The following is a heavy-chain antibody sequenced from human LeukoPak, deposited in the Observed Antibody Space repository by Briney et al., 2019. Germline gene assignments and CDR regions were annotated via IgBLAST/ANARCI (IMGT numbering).Heavy chain of an antibody. CDR1: GGSISSGGYS. Sequence: PSQTLSLTCAVSGGSISSGGYSWSWIRQPPGKGLEWIGYIYHSGSTYYNPSLKSRVTISVDRSKNQFSLKLSSVTAADTAVYYCAGVPLLYYYYGMDVWGQGTTVIVSS. J-gene: IGHJ6*02. CDR2: IYHSGST. CDR3: AGVPLLYYYYGMDV. V-gene: IGHV4-30-2*01. D-gene: IGHD2-15*01.